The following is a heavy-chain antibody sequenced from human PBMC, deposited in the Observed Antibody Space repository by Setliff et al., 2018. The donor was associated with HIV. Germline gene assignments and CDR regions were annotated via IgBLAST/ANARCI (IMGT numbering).Heavy chain of an antibody. CDR3: AREQTTETTMGFAFDI. V-gene: IGHV4-31*02. CDR2: IYYSGTA. Sequence: SETLSLTCTVSGGSISGGGYYWTWIRQYPGRGLEWIGYIYYSGTAYYKPSLRSRVTISVDTSMNQFSLRLNSVTAADTAVYYCAREQTTETTMGFAFDIWGQGTVVTVSS. D-gene: IGHD4-17*01. J-gene: IGHJ3*02. CDR1: GGSISGGGYY.